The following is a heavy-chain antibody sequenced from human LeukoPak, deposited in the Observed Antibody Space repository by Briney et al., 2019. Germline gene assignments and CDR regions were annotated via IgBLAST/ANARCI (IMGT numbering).Heavy chain of an antibody. J-gene: IGHJ4*02. CDR1: GGSFSGYY. CDR2: INHSGST. D-gene: IGHD3-10*01. Sequence: PSETLSLTCAVYGGSFSGYYWGWIRQPPGKGLEWIGEINHSGSTNYNPSLKSRVTISVDTSKNQFSLKLSSVTAADTAVYYCASLTIIYYWGQGTLVTVSS. V-gene: IGHV4-34*01. CDR3: ASLTIIYY.